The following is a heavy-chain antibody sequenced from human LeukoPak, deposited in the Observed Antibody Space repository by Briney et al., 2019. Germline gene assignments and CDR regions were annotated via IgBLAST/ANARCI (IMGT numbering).Heavy chain of an antibody. V-gene: IGHV1-18*01. Sequence: GASVKVSCKASGYTFTSYGTSWVRQAPGQGLEWMGWISAYNGNTNYAQKLQGRVTMTTDTSTSTAYVELRSLRSDDTAVYYCARDYYYGSGSYLYYFDYWGQGTLVTVSS. D-gene: IGHD3-10*01. CDR1: GYTFTSYG. CDR2: ISAYNGNT. J-gene: IGHJ4*02. CDR3: ARDYYYGSGSYLYYFDY.